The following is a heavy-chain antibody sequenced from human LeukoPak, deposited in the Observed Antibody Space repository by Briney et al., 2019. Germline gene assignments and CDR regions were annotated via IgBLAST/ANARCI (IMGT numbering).Heavy chain of an antibody. CDR1: GGTFSSYA. CDR2: IIPIFGTA. Sequence: GSSVTVSCKASGGTFSSYAISWVRQAPGQGLEWMGGIIPIFGTANYAQKFQGRVTITADESTSTAYMELSSLRSEDTAVYYCARGMVRGVIGPLDYWGQGTLVTVSS. V-gene: IGHV1-69*01. CDR3: ARGMVRGVIGPLDY. J-gene: IGHJ4*02. D-gene: IGHD3-10*01.